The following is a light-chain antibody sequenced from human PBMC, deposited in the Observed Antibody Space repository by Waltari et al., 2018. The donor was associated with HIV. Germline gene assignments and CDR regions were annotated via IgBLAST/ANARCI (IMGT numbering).Light chain of an antibody. V-gene: IGLV3-1*01. Sequence: SYELTQPPSMSVSPGQTANITCSGDKLGNEYACWYQQKAGQSPVLVIFKDTRRPSGIPERFSGSTSGNTATLTISGALPADEGDCYCQAWDNSVVVFGGGTRLTVL. CDR1: KLGNEY. J-gene: IGLJ2*01. CDR3: QAWDNSVVV. CDR2: KDT.